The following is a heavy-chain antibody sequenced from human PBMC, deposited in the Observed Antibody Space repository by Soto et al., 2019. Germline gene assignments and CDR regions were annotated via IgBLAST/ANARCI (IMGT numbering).Heavy chain of an antibody. CDR1: GGSISSYY. Sequence: QVQLQESGPGLVKPSETLSLTCTVSGGSISSYYCSWIRQPPGKGLEWIGHIYYSGSNNYNPSLMSRVTMSVDTSKNQFSLKLSSVTAADTAMYYCARAGAATLSDYWGQGTLVTVSS. V-gene: IGHV4-59*01. CDR3: ARAGAATLSDY. CDR2: IYYSGSN. J-gene: IGHJ4*02. D-gene: IGHD2-15*01.